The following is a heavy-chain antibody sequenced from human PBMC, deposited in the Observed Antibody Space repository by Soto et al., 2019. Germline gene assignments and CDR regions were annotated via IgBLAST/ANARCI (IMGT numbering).Heavy chain of an antibody. Sequence: EVQLLESGGGLVQPGGSLRLSCAASGFTFNNYAMTWVRQAPGKGLEWGSAISGGGDTTSYADSVKGRFTVSRDGSKNRLELEMSSLRAEDTAVYYCAKGRGGSGTLTPRVDFWGQGTLVTVSS. J-gene: IGHJ4*02. CDR1: GFTFNNYA. CDR3: AKGRGGSGTLTPRVDF. CDR2: ISGGGDTT. V-gene: IGHV3-23*01. D-gene: IGHD3-10*01.